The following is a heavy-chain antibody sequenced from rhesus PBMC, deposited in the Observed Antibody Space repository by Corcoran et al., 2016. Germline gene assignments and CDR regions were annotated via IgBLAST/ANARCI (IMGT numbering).Heavy chain of an antibody. Sequence: QVQLQESGPGLVRPSEPLSLTCPVSGGSLTNGYSYWRRTRQAPAKGLEWIGYISHSGTTIYNPSLKSRVTFSRDTDKNHFTLDLTSVTAADTAVYYCARQAGSYSDTYITLWGQGVLVTVSS. J-gene: IGHJ4*01. CDR1: GGSLTNGYSY. D-gene: IGHD1-44*01. V-gene: IGHV4-122*02. CDR3: ARQAGSYSDTYITL. CDR2: ISHSGTT.